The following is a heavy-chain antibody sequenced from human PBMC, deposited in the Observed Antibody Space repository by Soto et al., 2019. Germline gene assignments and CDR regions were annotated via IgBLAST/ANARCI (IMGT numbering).Heavy chain of an antibody. J-gene: IGHJ6*02. D-gene: IGHD3-22*01. CDR3: ARGGYYDSSGSRNYHYYGMNV. CDR2: ISAHNGNT. CDR1: GYTFTSYG. V-gene: IGHV1-18*01. Sequence: GASVKVSCKASGYTFTSYGISWVRQAPGQGLEWMGWISAHNGNTNYAQKLQGRVPMTTDTSSNTAYMELRSLRSDDTAMYYCARGGYYDSSGSRNYHYYGMNVWGQGTTVTVSS.